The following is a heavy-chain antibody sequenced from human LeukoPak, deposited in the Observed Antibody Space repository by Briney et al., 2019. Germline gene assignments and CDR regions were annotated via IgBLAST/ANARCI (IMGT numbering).Heavy chain of an antibody. J-gene: IGHJ4*02. D-gene: IGHD6-19*01. CDR1: GFTFTSYS. Sequence: GGSLRLSCAASGFTFTSYSMNWVRQAPGKGLEWVSYISSSRSSIYYADSVKGRFTVSRDNAKNSLFLQMNSLRDEDTAVYYCAGGRNGWYGIGDYWGQGTLVTVSS. CDR2: ISSSRSSI. CDR3: AGGRNGWYGIGDY. V-gene: IGHV3-48*02.